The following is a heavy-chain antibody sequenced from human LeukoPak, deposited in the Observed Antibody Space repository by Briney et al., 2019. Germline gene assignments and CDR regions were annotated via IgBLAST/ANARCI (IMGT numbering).Heavy chain of an antibody. CDR3: AKDHPSRIVVVVAYFDY. J-gene: IGHJ4*02. CDR2: ISGSGGST. CDR1: GFTFSSYA. V-gene: IGHV3-23*01. Sequence: GGSLRLSCAASGFTFSSYAMSWVRQAPGKGLEWVSAISGSGGSTYYADSVKGRFTISRDNSKNTLYLQMNSLRAEDTAVYYCAKDHPSRIVVVVAYFDYWGQGTLVTVSS. D-gene: IGHD2-15*01.